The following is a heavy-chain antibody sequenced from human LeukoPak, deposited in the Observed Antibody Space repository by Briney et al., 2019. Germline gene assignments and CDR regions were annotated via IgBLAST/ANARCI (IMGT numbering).Heavy chain of an antibody. V-gene: IGHV3-30-3*01. Sequence: PGGSLRLSCAASGFIFSNYPMHWVRQAPGKGLEWVAVISADGNNEHYADSAKGRSTLSRDNAKSTAYLQMNSLRSEDTAVYYCARNDPDSSEDWGQGTLVTVSS. J-gene: IGHJ4*02. D-gene: IGHD3-22*01. CDR1: GFIFSNYP. CDR2: ISADGNNE. CDR3: ARNDPDSSED.